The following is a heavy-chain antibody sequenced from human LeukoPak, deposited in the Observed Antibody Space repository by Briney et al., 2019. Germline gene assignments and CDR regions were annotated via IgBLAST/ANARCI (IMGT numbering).Heavy chain of an antibody. J-gene: IGHJ5*02. CDR3: ARQEYCSGGSCYTWFDP. CDR2: IYPGDSDI. D-gene: IGHD2-15*01. Sequence: GESLKISCKGSGYRFSNYWIGWVRPMPGKGLEWMGMIYPGDSDIRYSPSFQGQVTISADKSISTAYLQWSSLKASYTAMYYCARQEYCSGGSCYTWFDPWGQGTLVTVSS. V-gene: IGHV5-51*01. CDR1: GYRFSNYW.